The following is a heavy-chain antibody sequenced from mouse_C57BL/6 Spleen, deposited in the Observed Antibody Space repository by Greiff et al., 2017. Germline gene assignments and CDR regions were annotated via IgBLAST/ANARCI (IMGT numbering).Heavy chain of an antibody. CDR3: AVYCGSRDWYFDV. J-gene: IGHJ1*03. Sequence: VQLQQSGAELARPGASVKLSCKASGYTFTSYGISWVKQRTGQGLEWIGEIYPRSGNTYYNEKFKGKATLTADKSSSTAYMELRSLTSEDSAVYVCAVYCGSRDWYFDVWGTGTTVTVSS. CDR1: GYTFTSYG. D-gene: IGHD1-1*01. V-gene: IGHV1-81*01. CDR2: IYPRSGNT.